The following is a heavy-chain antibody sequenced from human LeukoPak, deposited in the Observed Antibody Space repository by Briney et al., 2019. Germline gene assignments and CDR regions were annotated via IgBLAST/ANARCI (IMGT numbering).Heavy chain of an antibody. CDR1: GFTFNNFW. CDR3: ARAPYYETTGPL. J-gene: IGHJ4*02. Sequence: GGSLRLSRTASGFTFNNFWMSWVRQAPEKGLEWVANIRQDGNEKYYVDSAKGRFTISRDNAKNSLYLQMNSLRAEDTAVYYCARAPYYETTGPLWGQGTLVTVSS. D-gene: IGHD3-22*01. CDR2: IRQDGNEK. V-gene: IGHV3-7*01.